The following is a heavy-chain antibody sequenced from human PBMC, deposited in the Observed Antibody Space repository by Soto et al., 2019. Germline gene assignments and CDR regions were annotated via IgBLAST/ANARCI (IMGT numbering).Heavy chain of an antibody. Sequence: EVQLVESGGGLVQPGGSLTLTCVASGFTLRGYWMSWVRQAPGKGLEWVANIDKDGSDKRYLDSVRGRITISKDNVKNSLCLQMNGLGAEETAVYYWARGGGNFDQWGQGTLVTVSS. CDR2: IDKDGSDK. V-gene: IGHV3-7*04. CDR3: ARGGGNFDQ. D-gene: IGHD3-16*01. J-gene: IGHJ4*02. CDR1: GFTLRGYW.